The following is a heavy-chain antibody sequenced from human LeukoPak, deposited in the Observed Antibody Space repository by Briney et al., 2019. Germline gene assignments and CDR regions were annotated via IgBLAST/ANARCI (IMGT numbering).Heavy chain of an antibody. CDR1: GYTFTGYY. V-gene: IGHV1-8*02. J-gene: IGHJ6*02. Sequence: ASVKVSCKASGYTFTGYYMHWVRQAPGQGLEWMGWMNPNSGNTGYAQKFQGRVTMTRNTSIGTAYMELSSLRSEDTAVYYCARGSGEYQLLVYYYYYGMDVWGQGTTVTVSS. D-gene: IGHD2-2*01. CDR3: ARGSGEYQLLVYYYYYGMDV. CDR2: MNPNSGNT.